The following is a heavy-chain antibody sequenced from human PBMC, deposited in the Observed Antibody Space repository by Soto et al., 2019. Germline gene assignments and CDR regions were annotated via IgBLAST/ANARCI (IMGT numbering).Heavy chain of an antibody. CDR1: GGSISGSSYY. D-gene: IGHD3-22*01. Sequence: SETLSLTCTVSGGSISGSSYYWGWIRQPPGKELEWIGNVYYGGSTYYNPSLKSRVTISVETSKSQFSLKLSSVTAADTAVYYCAGGDYYHSSGYYFYYYTMDVWGQGTTVTVSS. CDR3: AGGDYYHSSGYYFYYYTMDV. CDR2: VYYGGST. J-gene: IGHJ6*02. V-gene: IGHV4-39*01.